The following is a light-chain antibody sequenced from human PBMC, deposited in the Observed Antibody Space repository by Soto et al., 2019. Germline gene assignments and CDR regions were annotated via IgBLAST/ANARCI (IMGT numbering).Light chain of an antibody. CDR3: QQYNKWPLT. CDR1: QSVNSN. Sequence: EIVMTQSPATLSVSPGERATLSCRASQSVNSNLAWYQQKPGQAPRLLIYDASTRATGIPARFSGSGSGTEFTLTISSLQSEDFAVYYCQQYNKWPLTFGGGTKVEIK. CDR2: DAS. V-gene: IGKV3-15*01. J-gene: IGKJ4*01.